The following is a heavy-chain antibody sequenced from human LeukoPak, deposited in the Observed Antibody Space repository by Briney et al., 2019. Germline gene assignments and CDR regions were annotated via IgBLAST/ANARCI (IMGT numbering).Heavy chain of an antibody. CDR3: ARGGGDYYMDV. J-gene: IGHJ6*03. Sequence: KPSETLSLTCAVYGGSSSGCYWSWIRQPPGKGLEWIGEINHSGSTNYNPSLKSRVTISVDTSKNQFSLKLSSVTAADTAVYYCARGGGDYYMDVWDKGTTVTVSS. D-gene: IGHD3-10*01. V-gene: IGHV4-34*01. CDR2: INHSGST. CDR1: GGSSSGCY.